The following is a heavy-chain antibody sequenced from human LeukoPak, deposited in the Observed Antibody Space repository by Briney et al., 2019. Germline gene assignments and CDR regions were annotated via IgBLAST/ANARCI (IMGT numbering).Heavy chain of an antibody. J-gene: IGHJ6*04. D-gene: IGHD3-10*01. CDR2: IIPIFGTA. CDR1: GGTFSSYA. CDR3: ASAAGEYGSGSYLSDYYYYGMDV. Sequence: GASVKVSCKASGGTFSSYAISWVRQAPGQGLEWMGGIIPIFGTANYAQKFQGRVTITADESTSTAYMELSSLRSEDTAVYYCASAAGEYGSGSYLSDYYYYGMDVWGKGTTVTVSS. V-gene: IGHV1-69*13.